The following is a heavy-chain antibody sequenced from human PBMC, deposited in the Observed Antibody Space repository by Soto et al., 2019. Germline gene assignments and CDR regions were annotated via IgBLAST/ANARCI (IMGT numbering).Heavy chain of an antibody. CDR1: GGSISSSSYY. D-gene: IGHD2-15*01. Sequence: QLQLQESGPGLVKPSETLSLTCTVSGGSISSSSYYWGWIRQPPGKGLEWIRSIYYSGSTYYDPSLKSRVTISVDTSTNQFSLKLSSVTAADTAVYYCARHTPAISISDHWGQGTLVTVSS. CDR2: IYYSGST. V-gene: IGHV4-39*01. J-gene: IGHJ4*02. CDR3: ARHTPAISISDH.